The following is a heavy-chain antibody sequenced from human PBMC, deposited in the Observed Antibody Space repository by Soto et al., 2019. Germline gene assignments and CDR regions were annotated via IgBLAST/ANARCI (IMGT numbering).Heavy chain of an antibody. CDR3: ARGAADYGDAFDI. CDR1: GDSTSRGGYY. V-gene: IGHV4-31*03. Sequence: QVRLQESGPGLVKPSQTLSLTCRVSGDSTSRGGYYWSWIRQHPGKGLEWIGYIYWSGNTYFNPSLKSRVSISLGTSSNQFSLNLTSVTAADTAVYYCARGAADYGDAFDIWGQGPTVTVSS. J-gene: IGHJ3*02. CDR2: IYWSGNT. D-gene: IGHD4-17*01.